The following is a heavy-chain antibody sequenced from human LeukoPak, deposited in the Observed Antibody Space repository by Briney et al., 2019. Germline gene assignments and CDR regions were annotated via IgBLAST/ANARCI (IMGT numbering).Heavy chain of an antibody. CDR2: ISGSGGST. Sequence: GGSLRLSCAASGFTFSSYAMSWVRQAPGKGLEWVSAISGSGGSTYYADSVKGRFTISRDNSKNTLYLQMNSLRAEDTAVYYCAKDSTYYYDSSGFYYFDYWGQGTLDTVSS. D-gene: IGHD3-22*01. CDR1: GFTFSSYA. CDR3: AKDSTYYYDSSGFYYFDY. J-gene: IGHJ4*02. V-gene: IGHV3-23*01.